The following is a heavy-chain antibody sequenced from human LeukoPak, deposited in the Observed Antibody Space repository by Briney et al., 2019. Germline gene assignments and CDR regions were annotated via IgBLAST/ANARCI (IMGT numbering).Heavy chain of an antibody. CDR2: IYYSGST. J-gene: IGHJ4*02. CDR1: GGSISSGGYY. V-gene: IGHV4-31*03. Sequence: SETLSLTCTVSGGSISSGGYYWSWIRQHPGKGLEWIGYIYYSGSTYYNPSLKSRVTISVDTSKNQFSLKLSSVTAADTAVYYCARQKDSGWAYYFDYWGQGALVTVSS. D-gene: IGHD6-19*01. CDR3: ARQKDSGWAYYFDY.